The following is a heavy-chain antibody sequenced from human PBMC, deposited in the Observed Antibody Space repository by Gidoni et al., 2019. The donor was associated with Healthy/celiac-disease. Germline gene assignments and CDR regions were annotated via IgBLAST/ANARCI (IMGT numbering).Heavy chain of an antibody. J-gene: IGHJ4*02. CDR3: ARVFRSYGNREIDY. CDR2: IYHSGST. Sequence: QLQLQESGSGLVKPSQTLSLTCAVSGGSISSGGYSWSWIRQPPGKGLEWSGYIYHSGSTYYNPSLKSRVTISVDRSKNQFSLKLSSVTAADTAVYYCARVFRSYGNREIDYWGQGTLVTVSS. V-gene: IGHV4-30-2*01. D-gene: IGHD5-18*01. CDR1: GGSISSGGYS.